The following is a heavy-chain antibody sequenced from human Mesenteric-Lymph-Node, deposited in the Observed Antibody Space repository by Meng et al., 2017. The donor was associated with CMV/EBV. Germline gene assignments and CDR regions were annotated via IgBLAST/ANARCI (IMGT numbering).Heavy chain of an antibody. D-gene: IGHD6-13*01. Sequence: GGSLRLSCAASGFIFSGFDIYWVRQAPGKGLEWVSGISWDSGSIGYADSVKGRFTISRDNAKNSLYLQMNSLRAEDTALFYCAKDRGGYSSSWYRRMQNGMDVWGQGTTVTVSS. J-gene: IGHJ6*02. V-gene: IGHV3-9*01. CDR3: AKDRGGYSSSWYRRMQNGMDV. CDR2: ISWDSGSI. CDR1: GFIFSGFD.